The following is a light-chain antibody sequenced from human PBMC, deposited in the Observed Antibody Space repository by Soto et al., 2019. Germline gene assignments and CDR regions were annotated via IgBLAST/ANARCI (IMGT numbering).Light chain of an antibody. Sequence: QSVLTQPPSASGTPGQRVTISCSGSSSNIGSTHVYWFQQLPGTAPKLLVYRSDQRPSGVPDRFSGSKSDTSASLAISGLRSEDEANYYRAACDDSLSGWVFAGGTKLTVL. J-gene: IGLJ3*02. CDR2: RSD. V-gene: IGLV1-47*01. CDR1: SSNIGSTH. CDR3: AACDDSLSGWV.